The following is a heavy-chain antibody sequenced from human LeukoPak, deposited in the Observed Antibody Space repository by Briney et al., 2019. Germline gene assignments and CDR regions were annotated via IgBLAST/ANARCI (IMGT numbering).Heavy chain of an antibody. J-gene: IGHJ4*02. D-gene: IGHD3-3*01. CDR1: GFTFSSYW. CDR2: IKKDGSEK. CDR3: ARSARLMKGVVEVTALDD. V-gene: IGHV3-7*01. Sequence: GGSLRLSCAASGFTFSSYWMSWVRQAPGKGLEWVANIKKDGSEKYYVDSVKGRFTISRDNAKNSLYLQMNSLRADDTAIYYCARSARLMKGVVEVTALDDWGQGTLVTVSS.